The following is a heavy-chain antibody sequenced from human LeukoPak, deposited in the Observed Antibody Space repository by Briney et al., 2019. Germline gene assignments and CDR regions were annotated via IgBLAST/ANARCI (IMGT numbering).Heavy chain of an antibody. CDR1: GFTFSSYG. V-gene: IGHV3-30*03. J-gene: IGHJ4*02. CDR2: ISYDGSNK. Sequence: GGSLRLSCAASGFTFSSYGMHWVRQAPGKGLEWVAVISYDGSNKYYADSVKGRFTISRDNSKNTLYLQMNSLRAEDTAVYYCARVRAMIAAAGSFDYWGQGTLVTVSS. CDR3: ARVRAMIAAAGSFDY. D-gene: IGHD6-13*01.